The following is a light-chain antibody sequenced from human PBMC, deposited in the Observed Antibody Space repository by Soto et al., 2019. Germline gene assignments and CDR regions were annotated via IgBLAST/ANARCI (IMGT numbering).Light chain of an antibody. J-gene: IGKJ1*01. CDR3: QQYNNWPQT. Sequence: EIVMTQSPATLSVSPGERATLSRRASQSVDSNLAWYQQKPGQAPRLLIYGASTRATGIPARFSGSGSGTEFTLTISSLQSEDFAVYYCQQYNNWPQTFGQGTKVDI. CDR1: QSVDSN. V-gene: IGKV3-15*01. CDR2: GAS.